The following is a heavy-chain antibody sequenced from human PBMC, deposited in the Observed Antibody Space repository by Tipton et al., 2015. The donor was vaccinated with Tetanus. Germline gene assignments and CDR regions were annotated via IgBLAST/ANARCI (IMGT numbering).Heavy chain of an antibody. V-gene: IGHV4-34*01. CDR1: GGSLSRYY. CDR3: ARGGTMVHGVILQDHLYY. Sequence: TLSLTCAVYGGSLSRYYWTWIRQPPGKGLEWIGEVDDSGSTNYSPSLKSRVTISLDTPKSEFSLTLSSVTAADTAVYFCARGGTMVHGVILQDHLYYWGQGTLVTVSS. CDR2: VDDSGST. J-gene: IGHJ4*02. D-gene: IGHD3-10*01.